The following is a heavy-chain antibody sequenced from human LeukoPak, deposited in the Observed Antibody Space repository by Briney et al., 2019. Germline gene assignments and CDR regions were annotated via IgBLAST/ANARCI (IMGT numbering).Heavy chain of an antibody. CDR1: GVSISSSYSY. CDR2: IYYTGNT. V-gene: IGHV4-39*01. J-gene: IGHJ3*02. D-gene: IGHD2-15*01. CDR3: ARVSVVCSGGSCYEVGAFDI. Sequence: SETLSLTCTVSGVSISSSYSYWGWIRQPPGMGLEWIGSIYYTGNTYYNASLKSQVSISIDTSKNQFSLKLTSVTAADTAVYYCARVSVVCSGGSCYEVGAFDIWGQGTMVTVSS.